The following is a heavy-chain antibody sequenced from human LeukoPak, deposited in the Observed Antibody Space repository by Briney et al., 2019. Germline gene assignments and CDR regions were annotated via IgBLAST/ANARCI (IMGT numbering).Heavy chain of an antibody. CDR2: ISYSGST. Sequence: SETLSLTCTVSGGSISRYYWSWIRQPPGKGRGWIGYISYSGSTKYNPSLMSRVTISVDTSTNQFSLKLSSATAADTAVYYCARLDYYHFDYWGQGTVVTVSS. CDR1: GGSISRYY. D-gene: IGHD3-22*01. V-gene: IGHV4-59*01. J-gene: IGHJ4*02. CDR3: ARLDYYHFDY.